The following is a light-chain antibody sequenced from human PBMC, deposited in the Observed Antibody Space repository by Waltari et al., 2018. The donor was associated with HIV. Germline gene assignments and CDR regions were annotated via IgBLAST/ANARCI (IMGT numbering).Light chain of an antibody. Sequence: DIQMTQSPPTLSASVGDRVTITCRASQSVSSSLAWYQQKPGKAPNLLIFKASSLQNGVPPRFSGSGSGTDFTLTISGLQPDDVATYYCQQYLTFSRTFGQGTQV. CDR1: QSVSSS. CDR3: QQYLTFSRT. CDR2: KAS. J-gene: IGKJ1*01. V-gene: IGKV1-5*03.